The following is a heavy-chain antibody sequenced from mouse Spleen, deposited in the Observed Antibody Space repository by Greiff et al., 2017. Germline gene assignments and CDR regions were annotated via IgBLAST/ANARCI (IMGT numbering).Heavy chain of an antibody. D-gene: IGHD4-1*01. CDR2: IHPNSGRT. Sequence: QVQLPQPGAELVKPGASVKLSCKASGYTFTSYWMHWVKQRPGQGLEWIGMIHPNSGRTNYNEKFKSKATLTVDKSSSTAYMQLSSLTSEDSAVYYCARGGTGTWFAYWGQGTLVTVSA. CDR3: ARGGTGTWFAY. V-gene: IGHV1-64*01. CDR1: GYTFTSYW. J-gene: IGHJ3*01.